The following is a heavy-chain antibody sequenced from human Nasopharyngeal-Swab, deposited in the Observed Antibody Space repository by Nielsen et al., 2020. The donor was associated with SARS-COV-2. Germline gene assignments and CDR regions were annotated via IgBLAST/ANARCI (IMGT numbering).Heavy chain of an antibody. CDR2: ISGSTGDT. V-gene: IGHV3-23*01. Sequence: GGSLRLSCAGTGFAFPDYAMSWVRQAPGKGLEWVSTISGSTGDTYYADAVKGRFTISRDNSKGTLYLQMNNLRAEDTAVYYCAREVPYSGHDDAFDIWGQGTMVTVSA. CDR3: AREVPYSGHDDAFDI. J-gene: IGHJ3*02. D-gene: IGHD5-12*01. CDR1: GFAFPDYA.